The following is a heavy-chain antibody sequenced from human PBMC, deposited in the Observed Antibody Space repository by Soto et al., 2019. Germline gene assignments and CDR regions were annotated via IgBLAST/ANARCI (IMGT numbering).Heavy chain of an antibody. J-gene: IGHJ4*02. CDR3: ATAFSVAGKYYFDY. CDR1: GYTLTELS. D-gene: IGHD6-19*01. CDR2: FDPEDGET. Sequence: ASVKVSCKVSGYTLTELSMHWVRQAPGKGLEWMGGFDPEDGETIYAQKFQGRVTMTEDTSTDTAYMELSSLRSEDTAVYYCATAFSVAGKYYFDYWGQGTLVTVSS. V-gene: IGHV1-24*01.